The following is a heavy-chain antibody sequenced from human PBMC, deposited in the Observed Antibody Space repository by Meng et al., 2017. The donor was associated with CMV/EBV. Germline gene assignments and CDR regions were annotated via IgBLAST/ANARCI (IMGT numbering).Heavy chain of an antibody. CDR3: ARDSRDYDFWSGRRRYYYYGMDV. CDR2: ISSSSSYI. CDR1: GFTFSSYS. V-gene: IGHV3-21*01. Sequence: GGSLRLSCAASGFTFSSYSMNWVRQAPGKGLEWVSSISSSSSYIYYADSVKGRFTISRDNAKNSLCLQMNSLRAEDTAVYYCARDSRDYDFWSGRRRYYYYGMDVWGQGTTVTVSS. J-gene: IGHJ6*02. D-gene: IGHD3-3*01.